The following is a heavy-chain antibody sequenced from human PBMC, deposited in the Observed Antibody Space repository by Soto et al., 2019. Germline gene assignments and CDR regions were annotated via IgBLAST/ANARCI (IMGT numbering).Heavy chain of an antibody. Sequence: QVHLVQSGAGVKKPGASVTVSCEASGHTFTNYGISWVRQAPGQGLEWMGWISPYNSKTNYAQKFQGRVNMTAATSTATAYMELGSLRSDDTAVYYCQQWRYDGFDFWGQGTMVTVSS. J-gene: IGHJ3*01. CDR2: ISPYNSKT. CDR3: QQWRYDGFDF. D-gene: IGHD6-19*01. V-gene: IGHV1-18*01. CDR1: GHTFTNYG.